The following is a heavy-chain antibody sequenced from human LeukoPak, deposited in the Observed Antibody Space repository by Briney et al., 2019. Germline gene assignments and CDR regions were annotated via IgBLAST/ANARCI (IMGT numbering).Heavy chain of an antibody. V-gene: IGHV3-74*01. CDR3: AGGDRHDI. CDR1: GFTFSSYW. CDR2: INGDGSST. J-gene: IGHJ3*02. Sequence: GGSLRLSCAASGFTFSSYWMHWARQAPGKGLVWVSRINGDGSSTAYADSVKGRFTISRDNAKNTLYLQMNSLRAEDTAVYHCAGGDRHDIWGQGTMVTVSS.